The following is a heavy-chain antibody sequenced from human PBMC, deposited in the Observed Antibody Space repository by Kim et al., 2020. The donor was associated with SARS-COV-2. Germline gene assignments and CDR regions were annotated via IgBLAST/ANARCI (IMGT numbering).Heavy chain of an antibody. CDR2: ISAYNGNT. CDR3: ARDVAARPVFDAFDI. CDR1: GYTFTSYG. D-gene: IGHD2-21*01. Sequence: ASVKVSCKASGYTFTSYGISWVRQAPGQGLEWMGWISAYNGNTNYAQKLQGRVTMTTDTSTSTAYMELRSLRSDDTAVYYCARDVAARPVFDAFDIWGQGTMVTVSS. V-gene: IGHV1-18*04. J-gene: IGHJ3*02.